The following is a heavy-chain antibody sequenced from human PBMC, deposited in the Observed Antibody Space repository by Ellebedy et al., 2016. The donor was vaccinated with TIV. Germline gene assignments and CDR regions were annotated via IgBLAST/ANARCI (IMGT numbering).Heavy chain of an antibody. D-gene: IGHD6-19*01. CDR3: AREDRYAVAGFFWFDP. CDR2: INPSGGST. Sequence: AASVKVSCKASGYTFTSYYMHWVRQAPGQGLEWMGIINPSGGSTSYAQKFQGRVTMTRDTSTSTVYMELSSLRSEDTAVYYCAREDRYAVAGFFWFDPWGQGTLVTVSS. J-gene: IGHJ5*02. CDR1: GYTFTSYY. V-gene: IGHV1-46*01.